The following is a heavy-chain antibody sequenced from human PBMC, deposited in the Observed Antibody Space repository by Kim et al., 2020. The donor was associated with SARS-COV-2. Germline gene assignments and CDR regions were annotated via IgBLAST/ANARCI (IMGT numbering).Heavy chain of an antibody. CDR3: ATQRRASCSTDGCRTFDS. CDR1: GYSFTNYW. Sequence: GESLKISCKGSGYSFTNYWIGWVRQMPGKGLEWMGIIFPGESDTRYSPSFQGQVTISADKSINTAYLQWSSLKASDTAMYYCATQRRASCSTDGCRTFDSWGQGTLFTVSS. V-gene: IGHV5-51*01. CDR2: IFPGESDT. D-gene: IGHD2-15*01. J-gene: IGHJ4*02.